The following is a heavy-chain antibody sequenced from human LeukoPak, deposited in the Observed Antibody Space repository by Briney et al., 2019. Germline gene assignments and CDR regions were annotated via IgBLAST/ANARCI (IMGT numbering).Heavy chain of an antibody. D-gene: IGHD4/OR15-4a*01. J-gene: IGHJ3*02. CDR3: ARDLKALTGPDAFDI. Sequence: PGASVKVSCKASSYTFTSYGISWVRQAPGQGLEWMGWISAYNGNTNYAQKLQGRVTMTTDTSTSTAYMELRSLRSDDTAVYYCARDLKALTGPDAFDIWGQGTMVTVSS. CDR1: SYTFTSYG. CDR2: ISAYNGNT. V-gene: IGHV1-18*01.